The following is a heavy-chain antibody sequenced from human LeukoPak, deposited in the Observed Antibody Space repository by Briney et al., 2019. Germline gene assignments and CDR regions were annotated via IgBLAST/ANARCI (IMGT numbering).Heavy chain of an antibody. CDR1: GGSISSYY. CDR3: ARVGAARPRYYYYYMDV. D-gene: IGHD6-6*01. CDR2: IYYSGST. J-gene: IGHJ6*03. V-gene: IGHV4-59*01. Sequence: SETLSLTCTVSGGSISSYYWSWIRQPPGKGLEWIGYIYYSGSTNYNPSLKSRVTISVDTSKNQFSLKLSSVTAADTAVYYCARVGAARPRYYYYYMDVWGKGTTVTVSS.